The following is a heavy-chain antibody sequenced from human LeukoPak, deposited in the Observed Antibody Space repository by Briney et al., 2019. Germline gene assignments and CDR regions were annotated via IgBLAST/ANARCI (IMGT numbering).Heavy chain of an antibody. J-gene: IGHJ6*02. CDR2: IHPDGSIT. V-gene: IGHV3-74*03. Sequence: GGSLRLSCVGSGFTISNYWMHWVRQAPGTGLVWVSRIHPDGSITTYADSVKGRFTISRDNAKNTLYLQMNSLRAEDTAVYYCARADALYYYYYGMDVWGQGTTVTVSS. CDR3: ARADALYYYYYGMDV. CDR1: GFTISNYW.